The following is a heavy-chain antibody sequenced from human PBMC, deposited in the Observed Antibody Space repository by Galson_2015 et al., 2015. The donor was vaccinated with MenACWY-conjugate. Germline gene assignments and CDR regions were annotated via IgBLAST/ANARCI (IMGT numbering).Heavy chain of an antibody. Sequence: SLRLSCAASGFTFSSYGMHWVRQAPGKGLEWVAIISYDGSNKDYADSVKGRFTISRDNSKNTLYLQMNSLRAEDTAVYYCANARGNLRGQGTLVPVSS. CDR3: ANARGNL. V-gene: IGHV3-30*18. CDR2: ISYDGSNK. CDR1: GFTFSSYG. J-gene: IGHJ4*02. D-gene: IGHD1-14*01.